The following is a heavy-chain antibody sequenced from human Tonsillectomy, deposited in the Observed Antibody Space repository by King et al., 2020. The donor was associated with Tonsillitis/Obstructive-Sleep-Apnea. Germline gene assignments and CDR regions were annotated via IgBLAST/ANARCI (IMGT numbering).Heavy chain of an antibody. D-gene: IGHD3-22*01. Sequence: VQLVESGGGLVQPGGSLRLSCAASGFTFSSYWMSWVRQAPGRGLEWVANIRQDGSEKYYVDSVKGRSTISRDNAENSLYLQMNSLRAEDTAVYYCARARHTMIGAWYFDYWGQGTLATVSS. V-gene: IGHV3-7*03. J-gene: IGHJ4*02. CDR1: GFTFSSYW. CDR3: ARARHTMIGAWYFDY. CDR2: IRQDGSEK.